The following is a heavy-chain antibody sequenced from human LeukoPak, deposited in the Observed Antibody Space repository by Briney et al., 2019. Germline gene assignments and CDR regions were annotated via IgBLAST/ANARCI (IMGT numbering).Heavy chain of an antibody. CDR2: INHSGST. CDR1: GGSFSGYY. J-gene: IGHJ5*02. V-gene: IGHV4-34*01. D-gene: IGHD3-10*01. CDR3: ARGPRFGELLWHWFDP. Sequence: SETLSLTCAVYGGSFSGYYWSWLRQPPGKGLEWIGEINHSGSTNYNPPLKSRVTISEDTSKNQFSLKLRSVTAADTAVYYCARGPRFGELLWHWFDPWGQGTLVTVSS.